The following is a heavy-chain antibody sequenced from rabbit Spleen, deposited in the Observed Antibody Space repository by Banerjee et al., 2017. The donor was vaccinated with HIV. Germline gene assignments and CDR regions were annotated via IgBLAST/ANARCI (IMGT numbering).Heavy chain of an antibody. CDR1: GFSFSSSYY. Sequence: QSVEESGGGLVQPEGSLTLTCTASGFSFSSSYYMCWVRQAPGKGLEWIACIYAGSSDSSYYASWAKGRFTISKTSSTTVTLQMTSLTAADTATYFCARDSASSFSSYGMDLWGQGTLVTVS. V-gene: IGHV1S40*01. D-gene: IGHD8-1*01. J-gene: IGHJ6*01. CDR3: ARDSASSFSSYGMDL. CDR2: IYAGSSDSS.